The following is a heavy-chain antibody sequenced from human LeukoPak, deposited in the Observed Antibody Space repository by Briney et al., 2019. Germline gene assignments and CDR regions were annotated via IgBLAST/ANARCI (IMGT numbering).Heavy chain of an antibody. CDR3: ARDGRYCSGGSCYFGSLILLDY. CDR1: GYTFTSYY. Sequence: ASVKVSCKASGYTFTSYYMHWVRQAPGQGLEWMGIINPSGGSTSYAQKFQGRVTMTRDTSTSTVYMELSSLRSEDTAVYYCARDGRYCSGGSCYFGSLILLDYWGQGTLVTVSS. J-gene: IGHJ4*02. CDR2: INPSGGST. V-gene: IGHV1-46*01. D-gene: IGHD2-15*01.